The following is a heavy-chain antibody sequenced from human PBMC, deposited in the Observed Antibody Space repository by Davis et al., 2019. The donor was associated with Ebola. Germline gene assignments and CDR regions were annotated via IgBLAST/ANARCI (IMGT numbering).Heavy chain of an antibody. Sequence: MPSETLSLTCAVSGGSISSGGDSWSWIRQPPGKGLEWIGNIYYSGSTYYNPSLKSRVTISVDTSKNQFSLKLSSVTAADTAVYYCARGRAFYGSGILCHLWFDPWGQGTLVTVSS. CDR1: GGSISSGGDS. CDR2: IYYSGST. CDR3: ARGRAFYGSGILCHLWFDP. D-gene: IGHD3-10*01. V-gene: IGHV4-30-4*07. J-gene: IGHJ5*02.